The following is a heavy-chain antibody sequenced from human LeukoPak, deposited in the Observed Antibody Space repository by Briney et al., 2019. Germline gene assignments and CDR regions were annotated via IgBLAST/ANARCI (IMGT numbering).Heavy chain of an antibody. V-gene: IGHV4-4*07. CDR1: VGFMSRYH. D-gene: IGHD4-17*01. CDR2: IYTSGST. CDR3: ARESGGDYEGNYYYYLDV. Sequence: KPSETLSLTCTVWVGFMSRYHGSWMRGPAGKGREGSGCIYTSGSTNYNPSLKSRVTMSVDTSKIQFSLKMSSVTVEDTAVYYCARESGGDYEGNYYYYLDVWGQGTTVTVSS. J-gene: IGHJ6*03.